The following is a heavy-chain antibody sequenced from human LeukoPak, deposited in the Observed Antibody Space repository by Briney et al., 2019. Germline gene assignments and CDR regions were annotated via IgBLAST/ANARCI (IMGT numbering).Heavy chain of an antibody. Sequence: PGGSLRLSCAASGFTFSSYSMNWVRQAPGKGLEWVSSISSSSSYIYYADSVKGRFTISRDNAKNSLYLQMNSLRAEDTAVYYCARDFSATEVFDYWGQGTLVTV. D-gene: IGHD1-1*01. CDR2: ISSSSSYI. CDR1: GFTFSSYS. V-gene: IGHV3-21*01. J-gene: IGHJ4*02. CDR3: ARDFSATEVFDY.